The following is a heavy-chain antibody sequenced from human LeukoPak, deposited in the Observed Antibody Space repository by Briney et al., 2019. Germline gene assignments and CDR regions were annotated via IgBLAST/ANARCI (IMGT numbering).Heavy chain of an antibody. CDR3: AKCQSYSSSWPFDY. CDR1: GFTFGDYA. Sequence: GGSLRLSCAAPGFTFGDYAMHWVRQVPGKGLEWVSGISWNSGSIGYADSVKGRFTISRDNAKNSLYLQMNSLRAEDTALYYCAKCQSYSSSWPFDYWGQGILVTVSS. V-gene: IGHV3-9*01. CDR2: ISWNSGSI. D-gene: IGHD6-13*01. J-gene: IGHJ4*02.